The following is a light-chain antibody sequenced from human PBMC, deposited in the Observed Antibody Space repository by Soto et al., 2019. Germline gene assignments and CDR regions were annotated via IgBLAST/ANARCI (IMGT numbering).Light chain of an antibody. J-gene: IGLJ1*01. CDR2: DVS. CDR3: CSYAGGPRYV. V-gene: IGLV2-11*01. CDR1: SSDVGGYNY. Sequence: QSALTQPRSVSGSPGQSVTISCTGTSSDVGGYNYVSWYQQHPGKAPKVMIYDVSERPSGVPDRFSGSKSGNTASLTISGPQPEDEADSYCCSYAGGPRYVFGTGTKVTVL.